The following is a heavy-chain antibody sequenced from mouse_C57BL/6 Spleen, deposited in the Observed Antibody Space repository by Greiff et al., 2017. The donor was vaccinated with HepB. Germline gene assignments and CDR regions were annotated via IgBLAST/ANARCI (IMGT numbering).Heavy chain of an antibody. CDR2: IDPSDSYT. Sequence: QVHVKQPGAELVKPGASVKLSCKASGYTFTSYWMQWVKQRPGQGLEWIGEIDPSDSYTNYNQKFKGKATLTVDTSSSTAYMQLSSLTSEDSAVYYCAKGRPSNYWGQGTTLTVSS. V-gene: IGHV1-50*01. J-gene: IGHJ2*01. CDR1: GYTFTSYW. CDR3: AKGRPSNY.